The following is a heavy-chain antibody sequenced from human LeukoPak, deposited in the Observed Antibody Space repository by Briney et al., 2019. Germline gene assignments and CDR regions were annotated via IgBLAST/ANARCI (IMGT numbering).Heavy chain of an antibody. CDR1: GGTFSSYA. CDR3: ARDSDWNYERPYYMDV. Sequence: SVKVSCKASGGTFSSYAFSWVRQAPGQGLEWMGRIIPIFGTANYAQKFQGRVTITTDESTSTAYMELSSLRSEDTAVYHCARDSDWNYERPYYMDVWGKGTTVTVSS. D-gene: IGHD1-7*01. J-gene: IGHJ6*03. V-gene: IGHV1-69*05. CDR2: IIPIFGTA.